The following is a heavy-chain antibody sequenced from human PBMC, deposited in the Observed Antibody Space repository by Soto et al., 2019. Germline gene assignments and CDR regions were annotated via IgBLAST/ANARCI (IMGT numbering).Heavy chain of an antibody. D-gene: IGHD3-3*01. J-gene: IGHJ4*02. CDR2: IYWDDDK. CDR3: AHRVLRTVFGLVTTTAIYFDF. CDR1: GFSLTTSGVG. V-gene: IGHV2-5*02. Sequence: QITLNESGPTVVSPTETLTLTCRFSGFSLTTSGVGVGWIRQSPGKAPEWLALIYWDDDKRYSASLKSRLTITKDTFKNQVVLTVSDLDPTDTATYYCAHRVLRTVFGLVTTTAIYFDFWGKGTPVAVSS.